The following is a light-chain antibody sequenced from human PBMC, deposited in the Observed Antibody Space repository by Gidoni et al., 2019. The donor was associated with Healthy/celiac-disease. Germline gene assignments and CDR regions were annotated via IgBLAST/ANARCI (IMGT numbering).Light chain of an antibody. J-gene: IGKJ2*01. CDR2: WAS. CDR1: QSVLYSSNNKNY. V-gene: IGKV4-1*01. Sequence: DIVMTQSPYSLAVSLGERATINCKSSQSVLYSSNNKNYLAWYQQKPGQPPKLLIYWASTREAGVPDRFSGSGSGTDLTLTISSLQAEDVAVYYCQQYYSTPYTFGQGTKLEIK. CDR3: QQYYSTPYT.